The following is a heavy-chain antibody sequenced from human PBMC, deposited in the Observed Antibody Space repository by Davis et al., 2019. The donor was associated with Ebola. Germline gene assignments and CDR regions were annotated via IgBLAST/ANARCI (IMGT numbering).Heavy chain of an antibody. V-gene: IGHV3-21*01. D-gene: IGHD6-19*01. J-gene: IGHJ3*02. CDR2: ICISSAFI. CDR1: GFTFSTYT. CDR3: AGGESGWDASDI. Sequence: PGGSLRLSCAASGFTFSTYTMTWVRQAPGKGLEWVSSICISSAFIYYADSVKGRFTVSRDNAKNSLSRQMNSLRAEDTAVYYCAGGESGWDASDIWGRGTMVTVSS.